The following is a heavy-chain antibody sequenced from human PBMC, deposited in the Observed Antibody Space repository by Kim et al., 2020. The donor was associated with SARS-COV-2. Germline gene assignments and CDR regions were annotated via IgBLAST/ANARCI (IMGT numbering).Heavy chain of an antibody. CDR1: GFTFSSYA. CDR2: ISSNGGST. Sequence: GGSLRLSCAASGFTFSSYAMHWVRQAPGKGLEYVSAISSNGGSTYYANSVKGRFTISRDNSKNTLYLQMGSLRAEDMAVYYCARDGSGSFLFDYWGQGTLVTVSS. D-gene: IGHD3-10*01. V-gene: IGHV3-64*01. CDR3: ARDGSGSFLFDY. J-gene: IGHJ4*02.